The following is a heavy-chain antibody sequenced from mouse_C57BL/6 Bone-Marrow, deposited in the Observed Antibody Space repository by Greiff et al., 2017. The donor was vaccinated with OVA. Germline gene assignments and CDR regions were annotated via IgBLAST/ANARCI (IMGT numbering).Heavy chain of an antibody. CDR2: INPYSGDT. D-gene: IGHD1-1*01. CDR3: GRRYGSDY. Sequence: EVQLVEPGPELVKPGASVKISCKASGYSFTGYFMNWVMQSHGQSLEWIGRINPYSGDTFYNEKFKGKATLTVDKSSSTAHMQLRSLTSEDSAVLYCGRRYGSDYWGQGTTLTVSA. V-gene: IGHV1-20*01. CDR1: GYSFTGYF. J-gene: IGHJ2*01.